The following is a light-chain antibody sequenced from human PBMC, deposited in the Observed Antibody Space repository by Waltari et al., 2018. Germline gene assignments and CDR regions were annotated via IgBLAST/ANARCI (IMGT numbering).Light chain of an antibody. CDR3: ATWDDGLSGHWV. CDR1: SPNTGSNF. CDR2: KDN. J-gene: IGLJ3*02. V-gene: IGLV1-47*01. Sequence: QPVLTQPPSASGTPGQRVTISCSGTSPNTGSNFVSWYQQLSGTAPKLLIYKDNQRPSGVPDRFSGSGSGTSASLTISGLRSDDESHFYCATWDDGLSGHWVFGGGTKLTVL.